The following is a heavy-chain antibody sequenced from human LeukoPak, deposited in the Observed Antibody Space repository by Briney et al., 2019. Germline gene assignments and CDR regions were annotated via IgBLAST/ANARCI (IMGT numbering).Heavy chain of an antibody. D-gene: IGHD3-3*01. Sequence: PSETLSLTCTVSGGSISSKYWSWIRQPAGKGREWIGRIYTSGSTNYNPSLKSRVTMSVDTSKNQFSLKLSSVTAADTAVYYCASLFWSGSMDVWGKGTTVTVSS. V-gene: IGHV4-4*07. J-gene: IGHJ6*03. CDR1: GGSISSKY. CDR3: ASLFWSGSMDV. CDR2: IYTSGST.